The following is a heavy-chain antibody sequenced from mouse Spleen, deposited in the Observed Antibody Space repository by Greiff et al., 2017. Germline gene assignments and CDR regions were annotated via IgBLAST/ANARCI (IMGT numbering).Heavy chain of an antibody. CDR3: AREGDYASYAMDY. Sequence: QVQLQQPGAELVKPGASVKLSCKASGYTFTSYWMHWVKQRPGQGLEWIGMIHPNSGSTNYNEKFKSKATLTVDKSSSTAYMQLSSLTSEDSAVYYCAREGDYASYAMDYWGQGTSVTVSS. CDR2: IHPNSGST. J-gene: IGHJ4*01. CDR1: GYTFTSYW. D-gene: IGHD2-4*01. V-gene: IGHV1-64*01.